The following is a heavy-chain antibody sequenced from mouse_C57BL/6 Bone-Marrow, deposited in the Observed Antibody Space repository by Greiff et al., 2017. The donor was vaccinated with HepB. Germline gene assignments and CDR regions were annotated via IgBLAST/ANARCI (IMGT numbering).Heavy chain of an antibody. J-gene: IGHJ1*03. CDR1: GYTFTSYW. CDR2: IYPGSGST. CDR3: AIYYYGSRYFDV. V-gene: IGHV1-55*01. Sequence: QVQLQQPGAELVKPGASVKMSCKASGYTFTSYWITWVKQRPGQGLEWIGDIYPGSGSTNYNEKFKSKATLTVDTSSSTAYMQLSSLTSEDSAVYYCAIYYYGSRYFDVWGTGTTVTVSS. D-gene: IGHD1-1*01.